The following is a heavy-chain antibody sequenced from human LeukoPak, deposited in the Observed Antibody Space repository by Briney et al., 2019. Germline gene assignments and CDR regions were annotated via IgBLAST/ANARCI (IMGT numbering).Heavy chain of an antibody. J-gene: IGHJ5*02. CDR1: GGSVSSGSYY. Sequence: SETLSLTCTVSGGSVSSGSYYWSWIRQPPGTGLEWIGYIYYSGSTNYNPSLKSRVTISVDTSKNQFSLKLSSVTAADTAVYYCARHLGYYDILTGYRGGNWFDPWGQGTLVTVSS. V-gene: IGHV4-61*01. CDR3: ARHLGYYDILTGYRGGNWFDP. D-gene: IGHD3-9*01. CDR2: IYYSGST.